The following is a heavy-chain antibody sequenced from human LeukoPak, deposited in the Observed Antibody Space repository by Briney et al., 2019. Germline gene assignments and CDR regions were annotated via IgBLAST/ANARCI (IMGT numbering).Heavy chain of an antibody. J-gene: IGHJ4*02. V-gene: IGHV3-74*01. CDR2: IKPDGSDT. CDR1: GFTFTTHW. Sequence: PGGSLRLSCGASGFTFTTHWIHWVRQAPGKGLVWVSRIKPDGSDTNYADSVKGRFTISRENAKNSLYLQMNTLKAGDTAVYYCARGGPGYYLDYWGQGTLVTVSS. CDR3: ARGGPGYYLDY.